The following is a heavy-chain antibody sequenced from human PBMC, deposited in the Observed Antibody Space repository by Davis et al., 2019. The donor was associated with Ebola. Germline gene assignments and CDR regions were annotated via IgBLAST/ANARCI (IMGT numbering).Heavy chain of an antibody. D-gene: IGHD2-15*01. CDR3: AREKVVENTDPGTYFDY. V-gene: IGHV3-30-3*01. CDR1: GFTFSSYA. J-gene: IGHJ4*02. CDR2: ISYDGSNK. Sequence: PGGSLRLSCAASGFTFSSYAMHWVRQAPGKGLEWVAVISYDGSNKYYADSVKGRFTISKDNSKNTLYLQMNSLRAEDTAVYYCAREKVVENTDPGTYFDYWGQGTLVTVSS.